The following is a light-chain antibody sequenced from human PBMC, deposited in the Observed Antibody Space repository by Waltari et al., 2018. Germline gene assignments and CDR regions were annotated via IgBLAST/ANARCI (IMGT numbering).Light chain of an antibody. CDR2: AAS. J-gene: IGKJ1*01. Sequence: DIQMTQSPSSLSASVGDRVTITCRPSQGISTYLNWYQQKPGKAPKLLIHAASTLQSGAPSRFSGSGSWTEFTLTINSLQPEDFATYYCQQSYSIPWTFGQGTEVEI. V-gene: IGKV1-39*01. CDR3: QQSYSIPWT. CDR1: QGISTY.